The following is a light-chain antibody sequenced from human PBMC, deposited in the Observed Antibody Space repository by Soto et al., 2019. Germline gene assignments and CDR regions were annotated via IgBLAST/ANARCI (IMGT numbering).Light chain of an antibody. V-gene: IGKV1-17*01. J-gene: IGKJ1*01. CDR2: AAS. CDR1: QGISND. Sequence: DIQMTQFPSSLSASVGDRVTITCRASQGISNDLAWYQQKPWKAPKRLIYAASSLQSGVPSRFSGSGSGTEFPLAISSLQPEDFATFYCLLHRTYPLTFGQGTNVDIK. CDR3: LLHRTYPLT.